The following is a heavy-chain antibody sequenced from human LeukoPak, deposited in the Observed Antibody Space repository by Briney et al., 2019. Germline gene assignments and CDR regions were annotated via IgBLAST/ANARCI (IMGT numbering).Heavy chain of an antibody. Sequence: GGSLRLSCAASGFTFSTYNMNWVRQAPGKGLEWLSYISSGSSTIYYADSVEGRFTISRDNAMNSLYLQMNSLRDEDTAVYYCARGETARVDYWGQGILVTVSS. CDR3: ARGETARVDY. CDR2: ISSGSSTI. V-gene: IGHV3-48*02. D-gene: IGHD3-16*01. CDR1: GFTFSTYN. J-gene: IGHJ4*02.